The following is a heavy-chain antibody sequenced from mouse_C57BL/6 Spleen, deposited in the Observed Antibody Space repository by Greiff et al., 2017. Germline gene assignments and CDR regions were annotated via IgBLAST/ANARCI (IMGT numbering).Heavy chain of an antibody. CDR3: ARSGTTVVATDYAMDY. V-gene: IGHV1-52*01. Sequence: VQLQQSGAELVRPGSSVKLSCKASGYTFTSYWMHWVKQRPIQGLEWIGNIDPSDSETHYNQKFKDKATLTVDKSSSTAYMQLSSLTSEDSAVYYCARSGTTVVATDYAMDYWGQGTSVTVSS. CDR1: GYTFTSYW. CDR2: IDPSDSET. D-gene: IGHD1-1*01. J-gene: IGHJ4*01.